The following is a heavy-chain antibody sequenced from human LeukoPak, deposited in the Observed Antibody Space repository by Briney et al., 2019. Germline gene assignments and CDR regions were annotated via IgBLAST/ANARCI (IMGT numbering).Heavy chain of an antibody. CDR1: GFILTTYT. D-gene: IGHD3-22*01. V-gene: IGHV3-64D*06. CDR3: VGDQVDNTGYLR. CDR2: INGDGRTT. J-gene: IGHJ4*02. Sequence: GGSLRLSCSASGFILTTYTMYWVRQAPGKGLEYVSVINGDGRTTYYADSAKGRFTISRDNSKNTLYLQMSSLRAEDTAVYYCVGDQVDNTGYLRWGQGTRVTVSA.